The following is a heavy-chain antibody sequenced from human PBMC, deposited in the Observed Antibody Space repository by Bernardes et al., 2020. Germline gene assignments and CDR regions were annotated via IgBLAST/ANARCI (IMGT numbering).Heavy chain of an antibody. J-gene: IGHJ4*02. Sequence: ASVKVSCKASGYTFTSYAMHWVRQAPGQRLEWMGWINAGNGNTKYSQKFQGRVTITRDTSASTAYMELSSLRSEDTAVYYCARDLQGYSGGDYWGQGTLVTVSS. V-gene: IGHV1-3*01. CDR1: GYTFTSYA. D-gene: IGHD2-21*01. CDR3: ARDLQGYSGGDY. CDR2: INAGNGNT.